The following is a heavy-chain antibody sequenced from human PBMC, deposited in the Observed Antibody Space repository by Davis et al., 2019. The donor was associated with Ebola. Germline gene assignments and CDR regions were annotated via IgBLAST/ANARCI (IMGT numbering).Heavy chain of an antibody. CDR3: ARLVKTREFDY. CDR1: GFTLSDHY. J-gene: IGHJ4*02. Sequence: PGGSLRLSCAASGFTLSDHYMDWVRQTPGMGLEWVARTRNKANSYSTEYAASVKGRFTISRDDSKSSLYLQMNSLKTDDTALYYCARLVKTREFDYWGQGTLVTVSS. V-gene: IGHV3-72*01. D-gene: IGHD1-26*01. CDR2: TRNKANSYST.